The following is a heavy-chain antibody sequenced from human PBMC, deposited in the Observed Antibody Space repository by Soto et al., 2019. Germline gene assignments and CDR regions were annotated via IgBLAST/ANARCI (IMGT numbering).Heavy chain of an antibody. V-gene: IGHV4-30-4*01. J-gene: IGHJ6*02. D-gene: IGHD5-18*01. Sequence: SETLSLTCTVSGGSISSGDYYWSWIRQPPGKGLEYIGYIYYSGSSHYNPSLKSRVTISLDTSRNQFSLKLSSVTAEDTAVYYCAKDFSTGHTYGIDYYYSYGMDVWGQGTTVTVSS. CDR2: IYYSGSS. CDR1: GGSISSGDYY. CDR3: AKDFSTGHTYGIDYYYSYGMDV.